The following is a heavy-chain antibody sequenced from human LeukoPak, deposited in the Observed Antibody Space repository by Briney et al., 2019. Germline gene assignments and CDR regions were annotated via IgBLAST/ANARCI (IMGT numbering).Heavy chain of an antibody. CDR1: GYTFTSYY. D-gene: IGHD2-8*02. Sequence: ASVKVSCKASGYTFTSYYMHWVRQAPGQGLEWMGLINPSGTGTNYAQKSQGRVTMTRDTSTSTVYMELSGLRSEDTAAYYCAREESGGYFDYWGQGTLVTVSS. CDR2: INPSGTGT. V-gene: IGHV1-46*01. J-gene: IGHJ4*02. CDR3: AREESGGYFDY.